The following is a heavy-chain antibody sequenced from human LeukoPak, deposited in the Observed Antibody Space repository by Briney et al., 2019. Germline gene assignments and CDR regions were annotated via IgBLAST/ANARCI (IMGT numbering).Heavy chain of an antibody. D-gene: IGHD5-18*01. CDR3: ARGDTAMDEFDY. J-gene: IGHJ4*02. CDR2: INAGNGNT. CDR1: GYTLTSYA. Sequence: ASVKVSCKASGYTLTSYAMHWVRQAPGQRLEWMGWINAGNGNTKYSQKFQGRVTITRDTSASTAYMELSSLRSEDTAVYYCARGDTAMDEFDYWGQGTLVTVSS. V-gene: IGHV1-3*01.